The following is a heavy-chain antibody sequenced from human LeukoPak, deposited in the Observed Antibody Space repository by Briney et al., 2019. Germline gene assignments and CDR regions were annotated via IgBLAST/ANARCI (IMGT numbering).Heavy chain of an antibody. Sequence: GASVKVSCKASGYTFTSYDINWVRQATGQGLEWMGWMNPNSGNTGYAQKFQGRVTMTRNTSISTAYMELSSLRSEDTAVYYCARGVRDSSGYYYIPQRNYYYYMDVWGKGTTVTVSS. CDR1: GYTFTSYD. V-gene: IGHV1-8*01. CDR3: ARGVRDSSGYYYIPQRNYYYYMDV. CDR2: MNPNSGNT. D-gene: IGHD3-22*01. J-gene: IGHJ6*03.